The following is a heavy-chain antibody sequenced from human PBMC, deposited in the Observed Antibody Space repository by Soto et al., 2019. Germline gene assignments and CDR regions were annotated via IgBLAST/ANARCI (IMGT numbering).Heavy chain of an antibody. CDR2: ISGGGSNT. CDR3: AKDSNKYSSSLRGRYFDY. V-gene: IGHV3-23*01. Sequence: EVQLLESGGGLVQRGGSLRLSCAASGFPFSSYVMSWVRQAPGKGLEWVSGISGGGSNTFYADSVKGRFTISRDNSKNTLLLQINSLGAEHTAVYYCAKDSNKYSSSLRGRYFDYWGQGIGVTVSS. D-gene: IGHD4-4*01. J-gene: IGHJ4*02. CDR1: GFPFSSYV.